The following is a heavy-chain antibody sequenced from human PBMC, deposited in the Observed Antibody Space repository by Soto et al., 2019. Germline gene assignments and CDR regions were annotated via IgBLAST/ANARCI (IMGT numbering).Heavy chain of an antibody. CDR2: ISDSGGTS. D-gene: IGHD5-12*01. J-gene: IGHJ4*02. V-gene: IGHV3-23*01. Sequence: GGSLRLSCAASGFIFSNYVMSWVRQAPGKGLEWVSSISDSGGTSYYADSVKGRFTISRDNSKNTLYLQMNSLRAEDTAIYYCAKRPRALRTFDYWGQGTLVTVSS. CDR3: AKRPRALRTFDY. CDR1: GFIFSNYV.